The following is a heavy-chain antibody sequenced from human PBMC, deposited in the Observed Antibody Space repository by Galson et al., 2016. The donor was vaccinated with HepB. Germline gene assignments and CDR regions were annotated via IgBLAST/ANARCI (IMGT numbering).Heavy chain of an antibody. V-gene: IGHV3-30*04. CDR1: GFSLSRYD. CDR3: ASTYGGRERHEY. Sequence: SLRLSCAVSGFSLSRYDIYWVRQAPGTGLEWVACLSSDGRTEEYADSVKSRFTISRDNFKSTMYLQMNSLRIEDTAVYYCASTYGGRERHEYWGQGTLVSVSS. D-gene: IGHD1-1*01. J-gene: IGHJ4*02. CDR2: LSSDGRTE.